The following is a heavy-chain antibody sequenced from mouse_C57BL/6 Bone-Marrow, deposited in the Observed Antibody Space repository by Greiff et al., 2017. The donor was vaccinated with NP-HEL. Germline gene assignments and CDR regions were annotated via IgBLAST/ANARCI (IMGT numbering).Heavy chain of an antibody. V-gene: IGHV1-22*01. Sequence: EVQLQESGPELVKPGASVKMSCKASGYTFTDYNMHWVKQSHGKSLEWIGYINPNNGGTSYNQKFKGKATLTVNKSSSTAYMELRSLTSEDSAVYYCARPYGSSFPRDYWGQGTTLTVSS. CDR1: GYTFTDYN. CDR3: ARPYGSSFPRDY. J-gene: IGHJ2*01. D-gene: IGHD1-1*01. CDR2: INPNNGGT.